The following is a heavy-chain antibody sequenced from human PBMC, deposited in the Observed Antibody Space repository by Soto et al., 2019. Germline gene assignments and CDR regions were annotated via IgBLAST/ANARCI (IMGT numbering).Heavy chain of an antibody. Sequence: GYADSVKGRLTISRDNAKNSLYLQMNSLRVEDTALYYCVSTGGAGHWGQGTLVTVSS. J-gene: IGHJ4*02. D-gene: IGHD2-8*02. V-gene: IGHV3-20*03. CDR3: VSTGGAGH.